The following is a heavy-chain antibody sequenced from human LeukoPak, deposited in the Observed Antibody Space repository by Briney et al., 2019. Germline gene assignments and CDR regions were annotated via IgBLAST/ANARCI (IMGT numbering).Heavy chain of an antibody. J-gene: IGHJ4*02. CDR1: GGSISSSSYY. V-gene: IGHV4-39*07. CDR2: IYYSGST. D-gene: IGHD3-10*01. CDR3: ARDAAGFTMGV. Sequence: PSETLSLTCTVPGGSISSSSYYWGWIRQPPGKGLEWIGSIYYSGSTYYNPSLKSRVTISVDTSKNQFSLKLSSVTAADTAVYYCARDAAGFTMGVWGQGTLVTVSS.